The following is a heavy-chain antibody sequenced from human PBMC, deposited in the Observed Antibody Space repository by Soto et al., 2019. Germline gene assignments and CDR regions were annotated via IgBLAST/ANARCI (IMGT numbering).Heavy chain of an antibody. CDR2: ISYDGSNK. J-gene: IGHJ6*02. V-gene: IGHV3-30*18. Sequence: TGGSLRLSCAASGFTFSSYGMHWVRQAPGKGLEWVAVISYDGSNKYYADSVKGRFTISRDNSKNTLYLQMNSLRAEDTAVYYCAKDLKSRTPYYYYGMDVWGQGTTVTVSS. CDR3: AKDLKSRTPYYYYGMDV. CDR1: GFTFSSYG.